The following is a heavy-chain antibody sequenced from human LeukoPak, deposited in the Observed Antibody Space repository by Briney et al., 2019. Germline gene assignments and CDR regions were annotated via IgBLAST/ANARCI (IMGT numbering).Heavy chain of an antibody. CDR2: IWYDGSNK. V-gene: IGHV3-33*08. D-gene: IGHD3-22*01. CDR1: RFTFSTYA. J-gene: IGHJ4*02. Sequence: GGSLRLSCAASRFTFSTYAMHWVRQTPGKGLEWVAVIWYDGSNKYYADSVKGRFTISRDNSKNTLYLQMNSLRAEDTAVYYCARDPADGYYDSSGYCLDYWGQGTLVTVSS. CDR3: ARDPADGYYDSSGYCLDY.